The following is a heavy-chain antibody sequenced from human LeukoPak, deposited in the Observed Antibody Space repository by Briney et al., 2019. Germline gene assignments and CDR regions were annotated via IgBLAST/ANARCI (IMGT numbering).Heavy chain of an antibody. CDR3: AKDSGSYQYYYYMDV. D-gene: IGHD1-26*01. J-gene: IGHJ6*03. V-gene: IGHV3-9*01. CDR1: GFTFDDYA. CDR2: ISWNSGSI. Sequence: GGSLRLSCAASGFTFDDYAMPWVRQAPGKGLEGVSGISWNSGSIGYADSVKGRFTISRDNAKNSLYLQMNSLRAEDTALYYCAKDSGSYQYYYYMDVWGKGTTVTVSS.